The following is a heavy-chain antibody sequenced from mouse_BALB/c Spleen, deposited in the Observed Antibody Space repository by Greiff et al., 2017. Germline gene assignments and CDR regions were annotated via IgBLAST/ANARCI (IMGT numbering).Heavy chain of an antibody. J-gene: IGHJ2*01. D-gene: IGHD2-1*01. V-gene: IGHV5-6*01. Sequence: EVNLVESGGDLVKPGGSLKLSCAASGFTFSSYGMSWVRQTPDKRLEWVATISSGGNYTYYPDSVKGRFTISRDNAKNTLYLQMSSLKSEDTAMYYCARQGYGNYGWNDFDYWGQGTTLTVSS. CDR3: ARQGYGNYGWNDFDY. CDR2: ISSGGNYT. CDR1: GFTFSSYG.